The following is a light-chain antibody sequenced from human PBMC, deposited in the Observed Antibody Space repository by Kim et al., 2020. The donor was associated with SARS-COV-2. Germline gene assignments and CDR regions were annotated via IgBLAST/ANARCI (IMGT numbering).Light chain of an antibody. CDR3: QQYYSTTRT. J-gene: IGKJ1*01. CDR1: ITNS. Sequence: ITNSLAWYQQKPGKAPKLLVYVTSRLEGGVPSRFSGSGSGTDYTLTISSLQPEDFATYYCQQYYSTTRTFGQGTKVDIK. CDR2: VTS. V-gene: IGKV1-NL1*01.